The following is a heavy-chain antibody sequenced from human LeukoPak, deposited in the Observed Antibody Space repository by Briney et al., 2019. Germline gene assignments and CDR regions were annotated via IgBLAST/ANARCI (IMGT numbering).Heavy chain of an antibody. D-gene: IGHD6-13*01. V-gene: IGHV1-69*06. J-gene: IGHJ4*02. Sequence: SVTVSCKASVGTFSSYAISWVRQAPGQGLEWMGRIIPIFGTANYAQKFQGRVTITADKSTSTAYMELSSLRSEDTAVYYCAYHMRIDSSSWPFMDYWGQGTLVTVSS. CDR2: IIPIFGTA. CDR1: VGTFSSYA. CDR3: AYHMRIDSSSWPFMDY.